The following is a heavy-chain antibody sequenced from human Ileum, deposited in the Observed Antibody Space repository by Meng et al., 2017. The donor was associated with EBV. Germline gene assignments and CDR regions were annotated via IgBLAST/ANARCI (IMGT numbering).Heavy chain of an antibody. J-gene: IGHJ4*02. D-gene: IGHD5-24*01. CDR3: ARDRDGYHDY. Sequence: QVQMVESGGGSVEPGVSLRLSCAASGFTFRDYNMTWIRQAPGKGLEWISSISGTSTTIHHADSVKGRFTISRDNDNNSLYLQMNSLRAEDTAVYYCARDRDGYHDYWGQGTLVTVSS. CDR1: GFTFRDYN. V-gene: IGHV3-11*04. CDR2: ISGTSTTI.